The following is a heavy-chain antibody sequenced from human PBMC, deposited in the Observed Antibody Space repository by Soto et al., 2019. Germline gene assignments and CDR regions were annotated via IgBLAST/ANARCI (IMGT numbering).Heavy chain of an antibody. J-gene: IGHJ6*02. CDR3: ARDLEDWDDPPRSCGLDV. CDR2: ISGSGAKT. D-gene: IGHD1-1*01. Sequence: EVQLLESGGGVVQPGGSLRLSCLGSGFTFSNNAMSWVRQAPGKGLEWVSSISGSGAKTYYADSEKGRFTISRDNSKKTPYVQMNGLRVEDTDVDYCARDLEDWDDPPRSCGLDVWGHGTTVTVSS. CDR1: GFTFSNNA. V-gene: IGHV3-23*01.